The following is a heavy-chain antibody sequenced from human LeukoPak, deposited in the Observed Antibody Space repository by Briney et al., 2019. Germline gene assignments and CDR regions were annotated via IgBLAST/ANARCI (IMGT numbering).Heavy chain of an antibody. CDR3: AVLGSPLGYCSGGSCYSRDY. J-gene: IGHJ4*02. D-gene: IGHD2-15*01. V-gene: IGHV1-69*04. Sequence: SVKVSCKASGGTFSSYAISWVRQAPGQGLEWMGRIIPILGIANYAQKFQGRVTITADKSTSTAYMELSSLRSEDTAVYYCAVLGSPLGYCSGGSCYSRDYWGQGTLVTVSS. CDR1: GGTFSSYA. CDR2: IIPILGIA.